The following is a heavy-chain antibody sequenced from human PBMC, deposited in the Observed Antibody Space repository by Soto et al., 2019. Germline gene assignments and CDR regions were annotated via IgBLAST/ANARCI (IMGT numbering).Heavy chain of an antibody. Sequence: QVQLVQSGAEVKKPGSSVKVSCKASGGTFSSSPITWERQAPGQGLEWLGGIFPIFGTTNYAKRFEDRVTIDADELTSTAYMEMRSLRSADTAVYYCAMIEYSSGSDYWGQGTLVTVSS. CDR2: IFPIFGTT. V-gene: IGHV1-69*01. J-gene: IGHJ4*02. CDR1: GGTFSSSP. CDR3: AMIEYSSGSDY. D-gene: IGHD6-19*01.